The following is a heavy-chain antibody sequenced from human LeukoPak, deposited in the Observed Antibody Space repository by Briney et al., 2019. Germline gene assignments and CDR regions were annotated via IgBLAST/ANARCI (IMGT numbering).Heavy chain of an antibody. J-gene: IGHJ5*02. CDR3: AREVRGIVVVSAAMTSWFDP. CDR2: INPSGGST. V-gene: IGHV1-46*01. CDR1: GYTFTSYY. D-gene: IGHD2-2*01. Sequence: ASVKVSCKASGYTFTSYYMHWVRQAPGQGLEWMGIINPSGGSTSYAQKFQGRVTMTRDMSTSTVYMELSSLRSEDTAVYYCAREVRGIVVVSAAMTSWFDPWSQGTLVTVSS.